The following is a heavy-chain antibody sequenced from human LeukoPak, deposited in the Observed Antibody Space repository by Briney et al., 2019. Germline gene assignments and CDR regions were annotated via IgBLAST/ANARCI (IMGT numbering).Heavy chain of an antibody. V-gene: IGHV4-59*11. J-gene: IGHJ5*02. Sequence: PSEALSLTCTVSGGSISSHYWSWIRQPPGKRLEWIGYIYYSGSTNFNPSLKSRVTMSVDTSKNQFSLNLNSVTAADTAVYYCARMRDWFDPWGQGTLVTVSS. CDR1: GGSISSHY. CDR3: ARMRDWFDP. CDR2: IYYSGST.